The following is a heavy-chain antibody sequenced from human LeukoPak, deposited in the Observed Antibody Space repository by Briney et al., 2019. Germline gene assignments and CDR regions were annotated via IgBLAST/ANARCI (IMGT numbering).Heavy chain of an antibody. CDR1: GFTFSSYW. D-gene: IGHD2-15*01. V-gene: IGHV3-74*01. CDR2: INSDGSST. CDR3: ARELRSAGAPGPFDH. Sequence: PGGSLRLSCAASGFTFSSYWMHWVRHAPGKGLVWVSRINSDGSSTNYADSVKGRFTVSRDNAKNTLYLQMNSLRAEDTAVYYCARELRSAGAPGPFDHWGQGTLVTVSS. J-gene: IGHJ4*02.